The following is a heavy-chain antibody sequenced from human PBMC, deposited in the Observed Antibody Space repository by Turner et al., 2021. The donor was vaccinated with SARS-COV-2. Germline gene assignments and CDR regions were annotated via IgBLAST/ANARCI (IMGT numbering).Heavy chain of an antibody. CDR1: GFIFGAYA. CDR2: VSGSGDTP. D-gene: IGHD2-2*01. Sequence: EVQVLESGGDLVQPGGSLRLSCTTSGFIFGAYAMSWVRQAPGKGLEWVSAVSGSGDTPFYADSVKGRFTISRDGSKNMVSLQMNSLRADDTAVYYCAKELTDQLLGFYYLYGMDAWGPGTTVIVSS. CDR3: AKELTDQLLGFYYLYGMDA. V-gene: IGHV3-23*01. J-gene: IGHJ6*02.